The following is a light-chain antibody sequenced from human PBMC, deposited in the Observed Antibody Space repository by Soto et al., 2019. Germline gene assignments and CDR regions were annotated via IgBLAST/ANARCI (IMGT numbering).Light chain of an antibody. Sequence: DIQMTQSKSSMSASVGDRVTITCQASQNINNYLNWYQQKPGRARKLLIYDESNSEAGVPSRFRGSGSGTDFTFTISRLQPEDIATYYCQQYENLPTFGQGTRLEIK. CDR3: QQYENLPT. V-gene: IGKV1-33*01. CDR2: DES. CDR1: QNINNY. J-gene: IGKJ5*01.